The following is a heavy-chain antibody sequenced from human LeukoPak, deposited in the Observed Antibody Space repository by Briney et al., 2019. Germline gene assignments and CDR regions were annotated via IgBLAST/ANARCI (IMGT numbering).Heavy chain of an antibody. V-gene: IGHV3-30*04. CDR1: GFTFSNYV. D-gene: IGHD2-21*01. CDR3: ARVKASIFYYFDY. CDR2: ISYDGSNK. J-gene: IGHJ4*02. Sequence: RRSLRLSCAASGFTFSNYVMHWVRQAPGKGLEWVAVISYDGSNKDYADSVKGRFTISRDNSKNTLYLQMDSLRLEDTAVYYCARVKASIFYYFDYWGQGTLVTVSS.